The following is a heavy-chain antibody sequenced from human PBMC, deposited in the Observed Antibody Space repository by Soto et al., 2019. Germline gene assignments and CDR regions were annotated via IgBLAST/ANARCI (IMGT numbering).Heavy chain of an antibody. CDR3: ARSIVVVTALDY. D-gene: IGHD2-21*02. CDR2: INAGNGNT. Sequence: QVQLVQSGAEEKKPGASVKVSCKASGYTFTSYAMHWVRQAPGQRLEWMGWINAGNGNTKYSQKFQGRVTITRDTSSSTAYRALSSLRSEDTAVYYCARSIVVVTALDYWGQGTLGTVSS. J-gene: IGHJ4*02. V-gene: IGHV1-3*05. CDR1: GYTFTSYA.